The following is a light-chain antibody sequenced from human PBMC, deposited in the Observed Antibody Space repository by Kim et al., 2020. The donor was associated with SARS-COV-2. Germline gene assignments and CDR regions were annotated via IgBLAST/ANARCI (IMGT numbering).Light chain of an antibody. CDR3: KQYGSSGLT. CDR1: QSVSSSY. CDR2: GAS. V-gene: IGKV3-20*01. J-gene: IGKJ4*01. Sequence: EIVLTQSPGTLSFSPGERATLSCRASQSVSSSYLAWYQQKPGQAPRLLIYGASSRATGIPDRFSGSGSGTDFTLTISRLEPEDFAVYYCKQYGSSGLTFGGGTKVDIK.